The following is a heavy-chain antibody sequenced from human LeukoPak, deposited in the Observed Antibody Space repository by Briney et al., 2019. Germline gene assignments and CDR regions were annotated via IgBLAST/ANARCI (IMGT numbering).Heavy chain of an antibody. CDR3: ARYSSRDFFDY. V-gene: IGHV4-34*01. CDR2: INHSGST. Sequence: SETLSLTCAVYGGSFSGYYWSWIRQPPGKGLEWIGEINHSGSTNYNPSLKSRVTMSVDTSKNQFSLKLSSVTAADTAVYYCARYSSRDFFDYWGQGTLVTVSS. D-gene: IGHD6-13*01. CDR1: GGSFSGYY. J-gene: IGHJ4*02.